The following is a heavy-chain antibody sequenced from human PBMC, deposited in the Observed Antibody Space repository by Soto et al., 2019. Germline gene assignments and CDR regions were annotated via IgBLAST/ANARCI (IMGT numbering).Heavy chain of an antibody. J-gene: IGHJ4*02. CDR1: GYTFTSYG. V-gene: IGHV1-18*01. Sequence: GASVKVSCKASGYTFTSYGISWVRRAPGQGLGWRGWISAYNGNTNYAQKLQGRVTMTTDTSTSTAYMELRSLRSDDTAVYYCARRSRITMVRGVIIISETFDYWGQGTLVTVSS. CDR3: ARRSRITMVRGVIIISETFDY. D-gene: IGHD3-10*01. CDR2: ISAYNGNT.